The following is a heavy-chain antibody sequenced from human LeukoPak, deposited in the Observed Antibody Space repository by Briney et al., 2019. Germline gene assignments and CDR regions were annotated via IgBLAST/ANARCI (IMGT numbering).Heavy chain of an antibody. V-gene: IGHV3-74*01. Sequence: QPGGSLRLSCAASGFTVSGTWMHWVRQAPGKGLVWVSRINNDGRSTSYADPVKGRFTISRDNAKNTLYMQMNSLRAGDTAVYYCGTAFEFWGQGTLVTVSS. CDR3: GTAFEF. J-gene: IGHJ4*02. CDR1: GFTVSGTW. CDR2: INNDGRST. D-gene: IGHD5-18*01.